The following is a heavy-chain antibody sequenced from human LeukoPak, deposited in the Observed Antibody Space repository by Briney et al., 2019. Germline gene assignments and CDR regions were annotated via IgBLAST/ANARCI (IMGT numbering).Heavy chain of an antibody. V-gene: IGHV3-23*01. CDR3: ATHGSSSWYV. D-gene: IGHD6-13*01. J-gene: IGHJ2*01. CDR1: GFTLSSYA. CDR2: ISGGGSRT. Sequence: GGSLRLLCAASGFTLSSYAMICLRHAPGGGLEWVSAISGGGSRTYSADSVKRRITISRGNSKNTLYLQMNSLRAQDTAVYYCATHGSSSWYV.